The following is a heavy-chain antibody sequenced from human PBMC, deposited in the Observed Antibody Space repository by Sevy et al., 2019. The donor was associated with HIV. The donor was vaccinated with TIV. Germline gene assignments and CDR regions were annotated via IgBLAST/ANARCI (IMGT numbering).Heavy chain of an antibody. CDR3: ARGWSLVYSGYDPFDY. Sequence: GGSLRLSCAASGFTFSSYWMSWVRQAPGKGLEWVANIKQDGSEKYYVDSVKGRFTISRDNAKNSLYLQMNSLRAEDTAVYDCARGWSLVYSGYDPFDYWGQGTLVTVSS. D-gene: IGHD5-12*01. V-gene: IGHV3-7*01. CDR2: IKQDGSEK. J-gene: IGHJ4*02. CDR1: GFTFSSYW.